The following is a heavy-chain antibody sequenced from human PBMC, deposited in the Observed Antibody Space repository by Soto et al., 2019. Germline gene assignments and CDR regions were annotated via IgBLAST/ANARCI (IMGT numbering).Heavy chain of an antibody. D-gene: IGHD3-10*01. CDR1: GYTFTNYW. CDR3: ARWRSYYGSWGGTYGMDV. Sequence: GESLKISCEGSGYTFTNYWIGWLRQMPGKALEWMGIIYPGDSDTRYSPSFQGQVTISADKSISTAYLQWSSLKASDTAMYYCARWRSYYGSWGGTYGMDVWGQGTTVTVSS. J-gene: IGHJ6*02. CDR2: IYPGDSDT. V-gene: IGHV5-51*01.